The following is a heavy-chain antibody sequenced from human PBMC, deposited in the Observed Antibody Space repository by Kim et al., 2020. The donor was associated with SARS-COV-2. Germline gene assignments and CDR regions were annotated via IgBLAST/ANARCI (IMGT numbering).Heavy chain of an antibody. V-gene: IGHV3-43*01. CDR1: GCTFDDYT. Sequence: GGSLRLSCAASGCTFDDYTMHWVRQAPGKGLEWVTLISWDGGSTYYADSVKGRFTISRDNSKNSLYMQLKSMRTEDTALDYCAKDTKVATMRDYGMYVWG. D-gene: IGHD5-12*01. CDR2: ISWDGGST. CDR3: AKDTKVATMRDYGMYV. J-gene: IGHJ6*01.